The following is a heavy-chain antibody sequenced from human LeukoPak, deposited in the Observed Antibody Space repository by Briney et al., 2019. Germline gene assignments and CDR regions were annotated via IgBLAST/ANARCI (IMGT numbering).Heavy chain of an antibody. Sequence: KPSETLSLTCAVFGGSFSSYYWSWIRQPPGKGLEWIGEINQSGNTNYNPSLKSRVTISIDTSKNQFSLRLSSVTAADTAVYYCARVGLYYDSSGYYYWGQGTLVTVSS. J-gene: IGHJ4*02. D-gene: IGHD3-22*01. CDR3: ARVGLYYDSSGYYY. V-gene: IGHV4-34*01. CDR2: INQSGNT. CDR1: GGSFSSYY.